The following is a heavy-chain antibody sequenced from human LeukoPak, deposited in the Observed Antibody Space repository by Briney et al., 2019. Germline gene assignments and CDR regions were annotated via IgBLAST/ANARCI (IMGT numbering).Heavy chain of an antibody. J-gene: IGHJ3*02. D-gene: IGHD2-2*01. CDR3: ARVVQGFDDFEI. CDR2: INHSGST. V-gene: IGHV4-34*01. CDR1: GGSFSGYY. Sequence: SETLSLTCAVYGGSFSGYYWSWIRQPPGKGLEWIGEINHSGSTNYNPSLKNRVTISVDTSKNQFSLKLSSVTAADTTVYYCARVVQGFDDFEIWGQGTMVTVSS.